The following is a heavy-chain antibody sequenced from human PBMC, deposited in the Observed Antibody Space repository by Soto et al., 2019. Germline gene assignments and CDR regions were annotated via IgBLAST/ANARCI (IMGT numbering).Heavy chain of an antibody. CDR3: TKARLWGGDGYNAYYYNAMDV. CDR1: GFTFDDYA. Sequence: EMQLVESGGGLVQPGMSLRLSCAASGFTFDDYAMYWVRQVPGKGLEWVSGLSWNSGRIGYAESVKGRFTISRDNAKNSLYLQMNGLRPEDTALYYCTKARLWGGDGYNAYYYNAMDVWGQGATVTVAS. V-gene: IGHV3-9*01. D-gene: IGHD3-16*01. J-gene: IGHJ6*02. CDR2: LSWNSGRI.